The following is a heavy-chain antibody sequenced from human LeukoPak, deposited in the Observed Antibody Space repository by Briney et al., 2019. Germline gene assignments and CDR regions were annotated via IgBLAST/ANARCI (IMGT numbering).Heavy chain of an antibody. V-gene: IGHV3-23*01. CDR3: AKGYYDYVWGSYYFDY. CDR2: ISGSGGST. D-gene: IGHD3-16*01. CDR1: GFAFSSYA. Sequence: GGSLRLSCAASGFAFSSYAMSWVRQAPGKGLEWVSAISGSGGSTYYADSVKGRFTISRDNSRDTLYLQMNSLRAEDTAVYYCAKGYYDYVWGSYYFDYWGQGTLVTVSS. J-gene: IGHJ4*02.